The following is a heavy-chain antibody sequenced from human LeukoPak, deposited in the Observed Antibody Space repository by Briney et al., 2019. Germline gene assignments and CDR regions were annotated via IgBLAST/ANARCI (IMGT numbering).Heavy chain of an antibody. CDR1: GFTFSSYA. CDR2: ISGSGGST. V-gene: IGHV3-23*01. J-gene: IGHJ4*02. D-gene: IGHD2-15*01. CDR3: ANGLGYCSGSSCYKY. Sequence: PGGSLRLSCAASGFTFSSYAMSWVRQAPGKGLEWVSAISGSGGSTCYADSVKGRFTISRDNSKNTLYLQMNSLRAEDTAVYYCANGLGYCSGSSCYKYWGQGTLVTVSS.